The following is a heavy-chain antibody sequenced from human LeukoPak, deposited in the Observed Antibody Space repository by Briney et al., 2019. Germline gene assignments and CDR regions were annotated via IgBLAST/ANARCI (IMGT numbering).Heavy chain of an antibody. Sequence: PSETLSLTCSASGGSISSYYWSWVRQPPGKGLEWIGYIQNSVTSYTDNPSLQSRVTISVGTSKNQFSLRVTSVTAADTAVYYCVRSPQLDPWGQGTLVTVSS. CDR2: IQNSVTSY. CDR3: VRSPQLDP. J-gene: IGHJ5*02. V-gene: IGHV4-59*01. CDR1: GGSISSYY.